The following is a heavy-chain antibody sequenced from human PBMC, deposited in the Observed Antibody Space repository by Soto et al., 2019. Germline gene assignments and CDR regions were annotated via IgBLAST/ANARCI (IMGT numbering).Heavy chain of an antibody. V-gene: IGHV3-23*01. CDR2: ISGSGDYT. CDR3: ANHGGFDI. Sequence: EVQLLESGGGLVQPGGSLRLSCAASGFTFSTSGMSWVRQAPGKGLEWVSSISGSGDYTNYADSVKGRFTISGDNSKNTLYLQINSLTAEDTAVYYCANHGGFDIWGQGTMVAVSS. CDR1: GFTFSTSG. J-gene: IGHJ3*02. D-gene: IGHD4-17*01.